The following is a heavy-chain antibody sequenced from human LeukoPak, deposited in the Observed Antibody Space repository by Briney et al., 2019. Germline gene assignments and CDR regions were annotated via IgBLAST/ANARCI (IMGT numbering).Heavy chain of an antibody. D-gene: IGHD1-26*01. J-gene: IGHJ4*02. Sequence: GRSLRLSCAASGFTFDDYAMHWVRQAPGKGLEWVSGISWNSGSIGYADSVKGRFTISRDNAKNSLYLQMNSLRAEDTALYYCAKATSGSYRGNFFDYWGQGTLVTVSS. CDR2: ISWNSGSI. CDR1: GFTFDDYA. V-gene: IGHV3-9*01. CDR3: AKATSGSYRGNFFDY.